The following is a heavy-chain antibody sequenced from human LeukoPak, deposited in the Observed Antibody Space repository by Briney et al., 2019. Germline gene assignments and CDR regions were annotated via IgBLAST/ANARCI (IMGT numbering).Heavy chain of an antibody. D-gene: IGHD2-2*01. CDR1: GGSISSGSYY. CDR2: IYTSGST. Sequence: SETLSLTCTVSGGSISSGSYYWSWIRQPAGKGLEWIGRIYTSGSTNYNPSLKSRVTISVDTSKNQFSLKLSSVTAADTAVYYCAREVVPAASYYYYYYMDVWGKGTTVTVSS. CDR3: AREVVPAASYYYYYYMDV. V-gene: IGHV4-61*02. J-gene: IGHJ6*03.